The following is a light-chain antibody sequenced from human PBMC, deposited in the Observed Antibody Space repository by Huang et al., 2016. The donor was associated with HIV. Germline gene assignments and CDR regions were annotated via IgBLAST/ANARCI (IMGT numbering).Light chain of an antibody. V-gene: IGKV2-28*01. CDR1: QSLLHNYGYND. J-gene: IGKJ3*01. CDR2: LCS. Sequence: DIVMTQSPLSLPVTPGEPASISCRSSQSLLHNYGYNDLQWYVQKPGQSPQLLRSLCSDRASGVPDRFTGSGSGTDFTLEIRNVEAEDVGVYYCMQSLETPFTFGPGTKVDI. CDR3: MQSLETPFT.